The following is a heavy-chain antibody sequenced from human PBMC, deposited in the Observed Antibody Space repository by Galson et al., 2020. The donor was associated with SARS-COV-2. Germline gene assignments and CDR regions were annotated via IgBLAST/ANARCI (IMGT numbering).Heavy chain of an antibody. J-gene: IGHJ4*02. Sequence: SVTVSCKASGFTFTDYYIHWLRQAPGQGLEWMGWISPLSGDTKYAQKFQGSVTMTRDTSISTAYVEVSGLRPDDTATFYCSREGRLINEFYFDFWGQGTLLTVSS. CDR2: ISPLSGDT. D-gene: IGHD1-1*01. CDR1: GFTFTDYY. V-gene: IGHV1-2*04. CDR3: SREGRLINEFYFDF.